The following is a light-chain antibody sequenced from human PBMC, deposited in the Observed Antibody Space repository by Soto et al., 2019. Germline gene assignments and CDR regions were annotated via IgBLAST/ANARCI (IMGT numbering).Light chain of an antibody. V-gene: IGKV1-39*01. Sequence: DIQMTQSRSSLSASVGDRVTITCRASQSISSYLNWYQQKPGKAPKVLIYAASSLQSGVPSRFSGSASGADFTLTISSLQPEDFATYYCQQSYSTPYTFGQGTKLEIK. J-gene: IGKJ2*01. CDR1: QSISSY. CDR3: QQSYSTPYT. CDR2: AAS.